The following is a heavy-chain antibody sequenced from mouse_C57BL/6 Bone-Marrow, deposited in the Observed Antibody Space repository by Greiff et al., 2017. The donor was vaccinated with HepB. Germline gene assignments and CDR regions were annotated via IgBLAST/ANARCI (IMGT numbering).Heavy chain of an antibody. J-gene: IGHJ3*01. Sequence: QVQLQQSGPELVKPGASVKISCKASGYAFSSSWMNWVKQRPGKGLEWIGRIYPGDGDTNYNGKFKGKATLTADKSSSTAYMELRSLTSEDSAVYYCTRGDYDRFAYWGQGTLVTVSA. V-gene: IGHV1-82*01. CDR2: IYPGDGDT. CDR3: TRGDYDRFAY. CDR1: GYAFSSSW. D-gene: IGHD2-4*01.